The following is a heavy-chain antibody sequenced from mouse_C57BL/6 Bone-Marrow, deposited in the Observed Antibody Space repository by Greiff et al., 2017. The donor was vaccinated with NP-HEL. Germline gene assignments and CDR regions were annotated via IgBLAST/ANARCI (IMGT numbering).Heavy chain of an antibody. J-gene: IGHJ2*01. CDR1: GYTFTSYW. CDR2: IDPSDSYT. Sequence: QVQLQQSGAELVMPGASVKLSCKASGYTFTSYWMHWVKQRPGQGLEWIGEIDPSDSYTNYNQKFKGKSTLTVNKSSRTAYLQPSSLTSGDPAVYYCARSGGSSYYWGQGTTLTVSS. V-gene: IGHV1-69*01. CDR3: ARSGGSSYY. D-gene: IGHD1-1*01.